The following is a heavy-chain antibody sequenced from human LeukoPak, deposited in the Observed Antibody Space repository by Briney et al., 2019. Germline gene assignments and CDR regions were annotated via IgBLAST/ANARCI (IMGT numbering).Heavy chain of an antibody. V-gene: IGHV3-21*01. CDR3: AREVLQYFDY. Sequence: GGSLRLPCAASGFTFSSYSMNWVRQAPGKGLEWVSSISSSSSYIYYADSVKGRFTISRDNAKNSLYLQMNSLRAEDTAVYYCAREVLQYFDYWGQGTLVTVSS. J-gene: IGHJ4*02. CDR2: ISSSSSYI. CDR1: GFTFSSYS.